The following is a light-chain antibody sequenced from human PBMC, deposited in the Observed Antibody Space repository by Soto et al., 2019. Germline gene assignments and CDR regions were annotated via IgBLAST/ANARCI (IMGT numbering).Light chain of an antibody. CDR3: SSYTSNKTLVA. V-gene: IGLV2-14*01. Sequence: QSALTQPASASGSPGQSITISCTGTSSDVGGYNYVSWYQQHPGKAPKLIIYDVSNRPSGVSNRFSGSKSGNTASLTISGLQAEDEEDYYCSSYTSNKTLVAFGGGTKLTVL. J-gene: IGLJ2*01. CDR1: SSDVGGYNY. CDR2: DVS.